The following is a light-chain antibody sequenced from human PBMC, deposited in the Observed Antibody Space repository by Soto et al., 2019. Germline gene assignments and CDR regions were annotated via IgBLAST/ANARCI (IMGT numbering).Light chain of an antibody. CDR1: QGISNY. V-gene: IGKV1-27*01. CDR3: QALT. CDR2: AES. Sequence: DIPMTQSPSSLSASVGDRVTITCRASQGISNYLAWYQQKPGKVPKLLIYAESTLQSGVQSRFSGSGSGTDFTLTXXXXXXXDVATYSCQALTFGGGTKVEIK. J-gene: IGKJ4*01.